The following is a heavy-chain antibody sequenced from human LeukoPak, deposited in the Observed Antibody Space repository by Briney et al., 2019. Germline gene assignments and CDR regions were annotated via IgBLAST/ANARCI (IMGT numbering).Heavy chain of an antibody. CDR1: GGSVSSGISY. D-gene: IGHD2-2*01. CDR2: ISDSGGS. V-gene: IGHV4-61*01. Sequence: SETLSLTCSVSGGSVSSGISYWSWIRQPPGEGLEWIAYISDSGGSDYNPSLRGRVTISLDTSKNQFSLRLTSVTAADTAVYYCARANLPSPHFDYWGQGTLVTVSS. CDR3: ARANLPSPHFDY. J-gene: IGHJ4*02.